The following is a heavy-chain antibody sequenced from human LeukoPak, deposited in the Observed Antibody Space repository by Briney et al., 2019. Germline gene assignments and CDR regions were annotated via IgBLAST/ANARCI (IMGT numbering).Heavy chain of an antibody. D-gene: IGHD6-19*01. Sequence: PGGSLRLPCAASGFTFSSYSMNWVRQAPGKGLEWVSSISSSSSYIYYADSVKGRFTISRDNAKNSLYLQMNSLRAEDTAVYYCARVSAVAGDYWGQGTLVTVSS. J-gene: IGHJ4*02. V-gene: IGHV3-21*01. CDR1: GFTFSSYS. CDR3: ARVSAVAGDY. CDR2: ISSSSSYI.